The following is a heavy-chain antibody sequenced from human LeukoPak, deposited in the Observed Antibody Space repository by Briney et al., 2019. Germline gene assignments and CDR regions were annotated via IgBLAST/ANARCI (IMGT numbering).Heavy chain of an antibody. CDR1: GGTFSSYT. D-gene: IGHD2-2*01. J-gene: IGHJ5*02. CDR2: IIPIFGTA. Sequence: ASVKVSCKASGGTFSSYTISWVRQAPGQGLEWMGRIIPIFGTANYAQKFQGRVTITTDESTSTAYMELSSLRSEDTAVYYCARAPCSSTSCYSDLNWFDPWGQGTLVTVSS. V-gene: IGHV1-69*05. CDR3: ARAPCSSTSCYSDLNWFDP.